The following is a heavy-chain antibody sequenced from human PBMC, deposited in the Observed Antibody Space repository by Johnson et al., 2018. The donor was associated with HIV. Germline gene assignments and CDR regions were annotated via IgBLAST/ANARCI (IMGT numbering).Heavy chain of an antibody. J-gene: IGHJ3*02. CDR3: AKEYYYDSSGFPDAFDI. Sequence: QVLLVESGGGVVQPGGSLRLSCAASGFTFSTYDMYWVRQAPGRGLEWVTFIRHEGGSNKDYADSVKGRFTISRDNSKNTMDLQMNSLRAEDTAVYYCAKEYYYDSSGFPDAFDIWGQGTMVTVSS. V-gene: IGHV3-30*02. D-gene: IGHD3-22*01. CDR2: IRHEGGSNK. CDR1: GFTFSTYD.